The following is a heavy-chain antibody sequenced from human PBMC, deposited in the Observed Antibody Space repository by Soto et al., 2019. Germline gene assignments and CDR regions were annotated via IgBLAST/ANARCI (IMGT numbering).Heavy chain of an antibody. D-gene: IGHD1-20*01. V-gene: IGHV4-34*09. CDR3: AREGITGTLNWFDP. Sequence: SSETLSLTCAVYGGSFSGYYWSWIRQHPGKGLEWIGYIYHSGSTYYNPSLKSRVTISVDTSKNQFSLKLSSVTAADTAVYYCAREGITGTLNWFDPWGQGTLVTVSS. CDR1: GGSFSGYY. J-gene: IGHJ5*02. CDR2: IYHSGST.